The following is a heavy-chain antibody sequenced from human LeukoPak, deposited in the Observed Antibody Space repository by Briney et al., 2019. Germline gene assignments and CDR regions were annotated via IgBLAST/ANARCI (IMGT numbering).Heavy chain of an antibody. V-gene: IGHV3-30-3*01. Sequence: GGSLRLSCAASGFTFSSYAMHWVRQAPGKGLEWVAVISYDGSDKYYADSVKGRFTISRDNSKNTLYLQMNSLRAEDTAVYYCARGDYDSSGSQDYWGQGPLVIVSS. CDR1: GFTFSSYA. D-gene: IGHD3-22*01. CDR2: ISYDGSDK. J-gene: IGHJ4*02. CDR3: ARGDYDSSGSQDY.